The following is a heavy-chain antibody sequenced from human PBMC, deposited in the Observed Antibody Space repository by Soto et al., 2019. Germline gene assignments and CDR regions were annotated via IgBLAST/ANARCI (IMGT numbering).Heavy chain of an antibody. CDR2: IYYSGST. J-gene: IGHJ3*01. Sequence: PSETLSLTCTISGDSISNYYWSWIRQPPGKGLEWIGYIYYSGSTNYNPSLTSRVTISLDMSNNQISLKLTSVTAADTAVYYCARDGAFEISSMWYNDAFDFWGQGTMVTVSS. D-gene: IGHD6-13*01. V-gene: IGHV4-59*01. CDR1: GDSISNYY. CDR3: ARDGAFEISSMWYNDAFDF.